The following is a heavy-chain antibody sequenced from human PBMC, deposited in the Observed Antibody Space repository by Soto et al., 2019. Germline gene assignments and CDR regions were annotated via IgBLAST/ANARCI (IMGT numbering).Heavy chain of an antibody. CDR2: LNQNGREK. Sequence: EMHLVESGGGLVQPGGSLRLSCAASGFPFSIHWMNWVRQAPGKGLEWVANLNQNGREKYYVDSVKGRFTISRDNAKNSLSLQMNSLRAEDTAVYHCAGGSYWGQGTLVSVSS. CDR3: AGGSY. V-gene: IGHV3-7*01. D-gene: IGHD3-10*01. J-gene: IGHJ4*02. CDR1: GFPFSIHW.